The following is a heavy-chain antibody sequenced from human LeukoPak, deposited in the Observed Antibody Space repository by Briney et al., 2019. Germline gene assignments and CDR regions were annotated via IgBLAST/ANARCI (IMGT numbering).Heavy chain of an antibody. CDR2: ISYSGDS. V-gene: IGHV4-59*08. Sequence: SETLSLTCTVSDASISSFYWSWIRQPPGEGLEWIGQISYSGDSIYNPSLKSRVTISIDTSKNQFSLKLTSVTAADTAVYYCARPHTGWRYPFDYWGQGTLVTVSS. CDR3: ARPHTGWRYPFDY. CDR1: DASISSFY. J-gene: IGHJ4*02. D-gene: IGHD6-19*01.